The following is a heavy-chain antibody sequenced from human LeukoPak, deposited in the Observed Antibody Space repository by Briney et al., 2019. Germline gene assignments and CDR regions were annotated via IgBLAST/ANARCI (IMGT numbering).Heavy chain of an antibody. Sequence: GGSLRLSCAASGFTFSTYWMHWVRQAPGKGLVWVSRINSDGSTTSYVDSVKGRFTISRDNANSTLYLQMNSLRAEDTAVYYCVRDNPSVTSFKSSLDFWGQGTLVTVSS. CDR3: VRDNPSVTSFKSSLDF. V-gene: IGHV3-74*01. J-gene: IGHJ4*02. CDR1: GFTFSTYW. D-gene: IGHD2-2*01. CDR2: INSDGSTT.